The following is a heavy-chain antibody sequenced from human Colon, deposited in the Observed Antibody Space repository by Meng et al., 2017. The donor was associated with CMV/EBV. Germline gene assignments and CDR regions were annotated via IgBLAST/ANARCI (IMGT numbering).Heavy chain of an antibody. Sequence: GFPRSTSGVGLGWIRQPPGRALEWLALIYWKDDERYSPSLKSRLTITKDTSKNQVVLTMTNMDPVDTATYYCAHSWRNDGFSGFDPWGQGTLVTVSS. J-gene: IGHJ5*02. D-gene: IGHD1-1*01. CDR3: AHSWRNDGFSGFDP. CDR1: GFPRSTSGVG. CDR2: IYWKDDE. V-gene: IGHV2-5*01.